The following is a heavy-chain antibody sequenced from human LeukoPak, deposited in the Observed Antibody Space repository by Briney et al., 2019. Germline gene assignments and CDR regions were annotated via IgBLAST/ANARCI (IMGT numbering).Heavy chain of an antibody. CDR2: IIPIFGTA. D-gene: IGHD4-11*01. CDR1: GGTFSSYA. J-gene: IGHJ6*02. Sequence: GASVKVSCKASGGTFSSYAISWVRQAPGQGLEWMGGIIPIFGTANYAQKFQGRVTITADESTSTAYMELSSLRSEDTAVYYCARAWIIGGIYSNYRADYYGMDVWGQGTTVTVSS. CDR3: ARAWIIGGIYSNYRADYYGMDV. V-gene: IGHV1-69*13.